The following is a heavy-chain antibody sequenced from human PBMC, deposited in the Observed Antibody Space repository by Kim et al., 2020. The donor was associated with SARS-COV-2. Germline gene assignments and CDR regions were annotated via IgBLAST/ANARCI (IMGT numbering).Heavy chain of an antibody. CDR3: ARGNGDYTIDY. D-gene: IGHD4-17*01. V-gene: IGHV3-20*03. J-gene: IGHJ4*02. Sequence: TVYADSVKGRFTISRDNAKNSLYLQMSSLGAEDTALYYCARGNGDYTIDYWGQGTLVTVSS. CDR2: T.